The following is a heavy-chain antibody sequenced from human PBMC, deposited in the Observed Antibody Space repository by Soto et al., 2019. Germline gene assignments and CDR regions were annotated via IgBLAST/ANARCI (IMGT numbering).Heavy chain of an antibody. CDR2: IIPIFGTA. CDR3: ARIQLRYFDWFGAFDI. CDR1: GGTFSSYA. V-gene: IGHV1-69*06. J-gene: IGHJ3*02. Sequence: VASVKVSCKASGGTFSSYAISWVRQAPGQGLEWMGGIIPIFGTANYAQKFQGRVTITADKSTSTAYMELSSLRSEDTAVYYCARIQLRYFDWFGAFDIWGQGTMVTVSS. D-gene: IGHD3-9*01.